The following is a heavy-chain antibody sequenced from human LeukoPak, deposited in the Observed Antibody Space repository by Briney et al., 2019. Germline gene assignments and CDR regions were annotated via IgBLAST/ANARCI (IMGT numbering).Heavy chain of an antibody. J-gene: IGHJ3*02. V-gene: IGHV3-72*01. CDR2: TRNKANSYTT. D-gene: IGHD3-3*01. CDR1: GFTFSDHY. Sequence: GGSLRLSCAASGFTFSDHYMDWVRQAPGKGLEWVGRTRNKANSYTTEYAASVKGRFTISRDDSKNSLYLQMNSLKTEDTAVYYCTRDQIGRNYDFWSGYYGNDAFDIWGQGTMVTVSS. CDR3: TRDQIGRNYDFWSGYYGNDAFDI.